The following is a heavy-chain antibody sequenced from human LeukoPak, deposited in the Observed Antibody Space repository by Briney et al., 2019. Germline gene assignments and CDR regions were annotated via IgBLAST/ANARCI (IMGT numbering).Heavy chain of an antibody. J-gene: IGHJ5*02. CDR2: INHSGST. V-gene: IGHV4-34*01. CDR3: ARSVFDSSGWYGGSWFDP. CDR1: GGSFSGYY. D-gene: IGHD6-19*01. Sequence: SETLPLTCAVYGGSFSGYYWSWIRQPPGKGLEWIGEINHSGSTNYNPSLKGRVTISVDTSKNQFSLKLSSVTAADTAVYYCARSVFDSSGWYGGSWFDPWGQGTLVTVSS.